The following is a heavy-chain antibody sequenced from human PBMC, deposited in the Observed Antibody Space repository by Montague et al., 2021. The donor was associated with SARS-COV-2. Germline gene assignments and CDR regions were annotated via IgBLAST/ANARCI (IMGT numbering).Heavy chain of an antibody. J-gene: IGHJ4*02. CDR3: AGGIPPQNSDCGGAFDY. CDR1: DDSISSSSYY. V-gene: IGHV4-39*07. CDR2: IDYSGXS. Sequence: SETLSLTCIVSDDSISSSSYYWVWIRQPPGQGLEYIGSIDYSGXSXSXXXXKXRVTISIDTSQNQFSLKLNSVTAAATTVYYCAGGIPPQNSDCGGAFDYWGQGTLVTVSS. D-gene: IGHD2-21*01.